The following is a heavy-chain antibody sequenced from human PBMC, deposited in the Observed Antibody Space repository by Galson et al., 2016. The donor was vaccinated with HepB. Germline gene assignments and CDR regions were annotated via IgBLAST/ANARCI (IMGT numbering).Heavy chain of an antibody. D-gene: IGHD1-20*01. V-gene: IGHV1-18*01. CDR2: ISAYNGNA. CDR3: AGVRFDKWNDAWGY. Sequence: SVKVSCKASGYSFTTYGISWVRQAPGQGLEWMGWISAYNGNANYAQNLQGRVTMTTDTSTSTANMELRSLISDDTAVYYCAGVRFDKWNDAWGYWGQGTLVTVSS. CDR1: GYSFTTYG. J-gene: IGHJ4*02.